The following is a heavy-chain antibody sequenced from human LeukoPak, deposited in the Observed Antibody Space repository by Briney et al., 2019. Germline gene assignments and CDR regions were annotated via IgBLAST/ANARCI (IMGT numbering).Heavy chain of an antibody. J-gene: IGHJ6*02. CDR1: GGTFSGYA. Sequence: ASVKVSCKASGGTFSGYAISWVRQAPGQGLEWMGRIIPILGIANYAQKFQGRVTITADKSTSTAYMELSSLRSEDTAVYYCARRDVDIVATTFYYGMDVWGQGTTVTVSS. CDR2: IIPILGIA. CDR3: ARRDVDIVATTFYYGMDV. V-gene: IGHV1-69*04. D-gene: IGHD5-12*01.